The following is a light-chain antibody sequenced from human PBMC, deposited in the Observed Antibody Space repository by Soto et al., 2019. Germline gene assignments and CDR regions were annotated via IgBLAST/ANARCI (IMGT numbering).Light chain of an antibody. Sequence: DIQMTQSPSSVSASVGDRVNITCRASQGINSWLAWYQQRSGRAPKLLIQAASSLQDGVPSRISRRGSWTAFTVTVRSPQPEDFATSYCQQANSSPWTFGKGTKV. V-gene: IGKV1-12*01. CDR2: AAS. J-gene: IGKJ1*01. CDR1: QGINSW. CDR3: QQANSSPWT.